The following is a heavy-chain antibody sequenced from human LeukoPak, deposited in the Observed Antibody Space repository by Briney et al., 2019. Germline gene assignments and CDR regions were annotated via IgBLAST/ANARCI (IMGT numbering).Heavy chain of an antibody. CDR1: GFTFGSNW. D-gene: IGHD6-13*01. V-gene: IGHV3-7*01. Sequence: PGGSLRPSCAASGFTFGSNWMTWVRQAPGRGLEWVANIKAGGSEESYADSVKGRFTISRDNAKNLVFLQMNSLRTEDTAVYYCARNTLSAAGDYWGQGTLVSVSS. J-gene: IGHJ4*02. CDR3: ARNTLSAAGDY. CDR2: IKAGGSEE.